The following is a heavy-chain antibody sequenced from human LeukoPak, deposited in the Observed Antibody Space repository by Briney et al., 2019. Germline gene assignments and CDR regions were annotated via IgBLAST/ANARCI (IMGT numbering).Heavy chain of an antibody. Sequence: SETLSLTCTVSGGSISSGDYYWSWIRQPPGKGLEWIGYIYYSGSTYYNPSLKSRVTISVDTSKNQFSLKLSSVTAADTAVYYCARDLSVPWEPPPIDYWGQGTLVTVSS. CDR2: IYYSGST. V-gene: IGHV4-30-4*01. CDR3: ARDLSVPWEPPPIDY. J-gene: IGHJ4*02. CDR1: GGSISSGDYY. D-gene: IGHD1-14*01.